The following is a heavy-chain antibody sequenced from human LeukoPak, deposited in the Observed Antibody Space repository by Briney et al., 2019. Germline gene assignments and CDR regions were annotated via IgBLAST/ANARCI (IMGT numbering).Heavy chain of an antibody. D-gene: IGHD3-9*01. CDR2: INPNSGGT. J-gene: IGHJ5*02. Sequence: ASVKVSCKASGYTFTVNYIHWVRQAPGQGLEWMGWINPNSGGTKYAQKFQGRVTMTRDTSISTAYMGLRSLRSDDTAVYYCARTNYNILTDYYNGDNWFDLWGQGTLVTVSS. V-gene: IGHV1-2*02. CDR3: ARTNYNILTDYYNGDNWFDL. CDR1: GYTFTVNY.